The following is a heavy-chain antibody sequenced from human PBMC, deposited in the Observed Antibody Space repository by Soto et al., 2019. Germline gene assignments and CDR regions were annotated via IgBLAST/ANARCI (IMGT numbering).Heavy chain of an antibody. J-gene: IGHJ6*02. D-gene: IGHD2-2*01. V-gene: IGHV1-69*13. CDR3: VGYCSSTSGQKWTYGMDV. CDR1: RGTFSSYA. Sequence: ASVKVSCKASRGTFSSYAISWLRQAPGQGLEWMGGIIPIFGTANYAQKFQGRVTITADESTSTAYMELSSLRSEDTAVYYCVGYCSSTSGQKWTYGMDVWGQGTTVTVSS. CDR2: IIPIFGTA.